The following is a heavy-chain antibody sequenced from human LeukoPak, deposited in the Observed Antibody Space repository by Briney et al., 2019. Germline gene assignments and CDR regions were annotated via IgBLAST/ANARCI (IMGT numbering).Heavy chain of an antibody. V-gene: IGHV4-4*07. CDR3: ARDLLYSSSSDGQGY. CDR1: GDSISSYC. CDR2: VHTSGST. J-gene: IGHJ4*02. D-gene: IGHD6-6*01. Sequence: SETLSLTCTVSGDSISSYCWSWVRQPAGKGLEWIGRVHTSGSTNYNPSLKSRVTMSVDTAKNQFSLKLSSVTAADTAVYYCARDLLYSSSSDGQGYWGQGTLVTVSS.